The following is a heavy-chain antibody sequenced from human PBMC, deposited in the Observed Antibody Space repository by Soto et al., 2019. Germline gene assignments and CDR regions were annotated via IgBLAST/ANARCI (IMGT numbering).Heavy chain of an antibody. CDR1: GLTFSNYA. J-gene: IGHJ4*02. CDR2: MSGSSSTT. V-gene: IGHV3-23*01. Sequence: EVRLLESGGGLVKPGGSLRLSCATSGLTFSNYAMSWVRQAPGGGLEWVSSMSGSSSTTYYVDSVRGRFTISRDRSKNTLYLQMSRLRAEDTALYYCAKNQERELPRVIDFWGQGTLVTVSS. CDR3: AKNQERELPRVIDF. D-gene: IGHD1-7*01.